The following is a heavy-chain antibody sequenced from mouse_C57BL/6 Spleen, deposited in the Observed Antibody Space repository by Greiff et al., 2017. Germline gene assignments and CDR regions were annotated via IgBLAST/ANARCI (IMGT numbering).Heavy chain of an antibody. J-gene: IGHJ4*01. CDR1: GFSFNTYA. CDR2: IRSKSNNYAT. D-gene: IGHD2-3*01. V-gene: IGHV10-1*01. CDR3: VRGGYYLYYAMDY. Sequence: EVQLVESGGGLVQPKGSLKLSCAASGFSFNTYAMNWVRPAPGKGLEWVARIRSKSNNYATYYADSVKDRFTISRDDSESMLYLQMNNLKTEDTAMYYCVRGGYYLYYAMDYWGQGTSVTVSS.